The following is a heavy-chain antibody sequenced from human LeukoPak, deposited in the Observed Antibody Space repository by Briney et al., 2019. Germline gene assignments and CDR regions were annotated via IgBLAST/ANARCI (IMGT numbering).Heavy chain of an antibody. CDR3: ARATSFAYSSGWYHFDY. J-gene: IGHJ4*02. CDR1: GFTFRTYG. CDR2: ISSSSSYI. Sequence: SGGSLRLSCAASGFTFRTYGMNWVRQAPGKGLEWVSSISSSSSYIYYADSVKGRFTISRDNAKNSLYLQMNSLRAEDTAVYYCARATSFAYSSGWYHFDYWGQGTLVTVSS. D-gene: IGHD6-19*01. V-gene: IGHV3-21*01.